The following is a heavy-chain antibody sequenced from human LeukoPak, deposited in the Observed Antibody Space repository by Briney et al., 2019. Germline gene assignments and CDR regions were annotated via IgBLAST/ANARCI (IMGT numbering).Heavy chain of an antibody. CDR2: FDPEDGET. V-gene: IGHV1-24*01. J-gene: IGHJ4*02. D-gene: IGHD1-26*01. Sequence: AASVKVSCKVSGYTLTELSMHWVRQAPGKGLEWMGGFDPEDGETIYAQKFQGRVTMTEDTSTETAYMELSSLGSEDTAVYFCARGLNLKVATHASGDYWGQGTLVTVSS. CDR1: GYTLTELS. CDR3: ARGLNLKVATHASGDY.